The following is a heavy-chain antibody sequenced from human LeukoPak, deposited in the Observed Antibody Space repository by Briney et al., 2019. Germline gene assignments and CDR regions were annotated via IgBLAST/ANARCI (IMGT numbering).Heavy chain of an antibody. CDR2: ISYDGSNK. J-gene: IGHJ6*03. V-gene: IGHV3-30-3*01. CDR3: ARDPESIVVVPVPGYMDV. Sequence: GGSLRLSCAASGFTFSSYAMHWVRQAPGKGLEWVAVISYDGSNKYYADSVKGRFTISRDNSKNTLYLQMNSLRAEDTAVYYCARDPESIVVVPVPGYMDVWGKGTTVTVSS. D-gene: IGHD2-2*01. CDR1: GFTFSSYA.